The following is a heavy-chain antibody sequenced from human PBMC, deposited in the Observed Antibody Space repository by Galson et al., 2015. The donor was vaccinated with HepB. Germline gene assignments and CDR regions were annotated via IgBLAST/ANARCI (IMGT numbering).Heavy chain of an antibody. CDR1: GFTFSSFC. CDR3: ARGRSFGSGNYHTFDF. Sequence: SLRLSCAASGFTFSSFCMSWVRQAPGKGLEWVANIRQVGGEIFYVGSVKGRFTISRDNAKNTVYLQMDSLRAEDTAVYYCARGRSFGSGNYHTFDFWGQGALVTVSS. V-gene: IGHV3-7*01. D-gene: IGHD3-10*01. J-gene: IGHJ4*02. CDR2: IRQVGGEI.